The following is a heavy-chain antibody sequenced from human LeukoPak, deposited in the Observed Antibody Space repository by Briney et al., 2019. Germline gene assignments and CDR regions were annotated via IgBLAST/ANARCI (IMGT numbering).Heavy chain of an antibody. D-gene: IGHD5-12*01. J-gene: IGHJ4*02. CDR1: GFTFSSYE. CDR2: ISSSGSTI. CDR3: ARESADIVATTLDY. V-gene: IGHV3-48*03. Sequence: RPGGSLRLSCAASGFTFSSYEMNWVRQAPGKGLEWVSYISSSGSTIYYADSVKGRYTISRDNAKNSLYLQMNSLRAEDTAVYYCARESADIVATTLDYWGQGTLVTVSS.